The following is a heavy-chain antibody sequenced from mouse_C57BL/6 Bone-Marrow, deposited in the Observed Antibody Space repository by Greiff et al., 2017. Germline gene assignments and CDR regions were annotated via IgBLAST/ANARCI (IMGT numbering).Heavy chain of an antibody. V-gene: IGHV1-55*01. J-gene: IGHJ2*01. D-gene: IGHD1-1*01. CDR1: GYTFTSYW. Sequence: QVQMQQPGAELVKPGASVKMSCKASGYTFTSYWITWVKQRPGQGLEWIGEIYPGSGSTNYNEKFKRKATLTVDTSSSTAYMQLSSRTSEDSAVYYCARTPVLRSDYWGQGTTLTVSS. CDR3: ARTPVLRSDY. CDR2: IYPGSGST.